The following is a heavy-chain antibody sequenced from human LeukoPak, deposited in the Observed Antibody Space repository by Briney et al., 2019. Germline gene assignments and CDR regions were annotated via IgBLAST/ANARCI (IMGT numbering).Heavy chain of an antibody. V-gene: IGHV4-34*01. CDR1: GGSFSGYY. CDR2: INHSGST. D-gene: IGHD6-13*01. CDR3: ARMTARIAAAGTGLYYFDY. Sequence: PSETLSLTCAVYGGSFSGYYWSWIRQPPGKGLEWIGEINHSGSTNYNPSLKSRVTISVDTSKNQFSLKLSSVTAADTAVYYCARMTARIAAAGTGLYYFDYWGQGTLVTVSS. J-gene: IGHJ4*02.